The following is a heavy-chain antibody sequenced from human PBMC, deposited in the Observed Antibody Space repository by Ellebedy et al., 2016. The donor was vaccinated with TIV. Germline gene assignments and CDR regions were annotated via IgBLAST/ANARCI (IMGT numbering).Heavy chain of an antibody. CDR1: RVPITDLPYY. Sequence: MPGGSLRLSCPLSRVPITDLPYYWASLRQPPGKGLARPGTILHSGTTYQSPALSSRASMSVDTSRNQFSLDLTSVTAADTAVYYCARHLRYSDWRILDLWGPGILVAVSS. J-gene: IGHJ5*02. CDR2: ILHSGTT. CDR3: ARHLRYSDWRILDL. D-gene: IGHD3-9*01. V-gene: IGHV4-39*01.